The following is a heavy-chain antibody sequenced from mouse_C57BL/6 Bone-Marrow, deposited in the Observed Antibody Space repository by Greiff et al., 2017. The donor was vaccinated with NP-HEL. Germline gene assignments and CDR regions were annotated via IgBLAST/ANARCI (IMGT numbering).Heavy chain of an antibody. CDR1: GYTFTSYY. CDR3: ARMITGLAV. V-gene: IGHV1-42*01. CDR2: IYPRNGGT. J-gene: IGHJ1*03. Sequence: EVQLQQSGAELVRPGASVKMSCKASGYTFTSYYMNWVKQRPGKGLEWIGAIYPRNGGTSYNQKFKGKATVTVDKSSSTAYMQLMSLTSEDSAVYYCARMITGLAVWGTGTAVTVSA. D-gene: IGHD2-4*01.